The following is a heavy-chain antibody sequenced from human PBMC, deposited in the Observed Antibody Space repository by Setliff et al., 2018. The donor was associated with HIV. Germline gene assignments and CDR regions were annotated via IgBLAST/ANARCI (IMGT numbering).Heavy chain of an antibody. CDR3: AKEQEIGSYLDP. D-gene: IGHD2-2*02. V-gene: IGHV1-69*05. CDR2: IIPISGTA. CDR1: GGTFSNYG. J-gene: IGHJ5*02. Sequence: ASVQVSCKASGGTFSNYGMSWVRQAPGQGLEWMGGIIPISGTANYAQKFQGRVTITTDESTSTAYMELSGPRSEDTAVYFCAKEQEIGSYLDPWGQGTLVTV.